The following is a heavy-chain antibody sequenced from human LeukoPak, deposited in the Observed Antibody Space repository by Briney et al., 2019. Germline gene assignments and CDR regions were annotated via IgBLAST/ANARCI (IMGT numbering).Heavy chain of an antibody. CDR3: ARGRSAEITRRRDYYYYDLDV. J-gene: IGHJ6*02. D-gene: IGHD1-14*01. CDR2: IYYSGST. Sequence: SETLSLTCSVSGASISGSSDYWGWIRQPPGKGLEWIASIYYSGSTYYNPSLKSRVTIAVDTYKNQFSLKVSSVTATDTAVYYCARGRSAEITRRRDYYYYDLDVWGQGTTVTVSS. CDR1: GASISGSSDY. V-gene: IGHV4-39*01.